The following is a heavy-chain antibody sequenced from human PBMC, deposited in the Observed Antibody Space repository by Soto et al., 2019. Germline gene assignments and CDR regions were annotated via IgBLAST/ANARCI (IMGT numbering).Heavy chain of an antibody. J-gene: IGHJ6*02. V-gene: IGHV4-30-4*08. CDR2: VYYSGRT. Sequence: SLTCTVSGGSISSGGYYWSWIRQHPGKGLEWIGCVYYSGRTYYNPSLKSRVTISVDTSKNQFSLKLSSVTAADTAVYYCARDLELRDYYYYGMDVWGQGTTVTVSS. D-gene: IGHD1-7*01. CDR1: GGSISSGGYY. CDR3: ARDLELRDYYYYGMDV.